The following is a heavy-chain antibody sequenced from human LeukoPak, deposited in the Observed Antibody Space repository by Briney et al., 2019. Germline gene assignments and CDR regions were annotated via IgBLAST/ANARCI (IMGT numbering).Heavy chain of an antibody. CDR1: GFTLSDYY. Sequence: GGSLRLSCAASGFTLSDYYMSWIRQAPGKGLEWVAVISFDGSNKYYADSVKGRFTISRDNSKNTLYVQMNSLRAEDTAVYYCAREGGYCSSSSCTEGFDYWGQGTLVTVSS. V-gene: IGHV3-30-3*01. CDR3: AREGGYCSSSSCTEGFDY. D-gene: IGHD2-2*01. J-gene: IGHJ4*02. CDR2: ISFDGSNK.